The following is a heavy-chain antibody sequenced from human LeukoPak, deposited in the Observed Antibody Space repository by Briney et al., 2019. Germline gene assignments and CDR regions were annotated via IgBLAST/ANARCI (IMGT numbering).Heavy chain of an antibody. Sequence: SETLSLTCAVYGGSFSGYYWSWIRQPPGKGLEWIGEINHSGSTNYNPSLKSRVTISVDTSKNQFSLKLSSVTAADMAVYYCARHVAYYGSGSYWSPHFDYWGQGTLVTVSS. CDR2: INHSGST. D-gene: IGHD3-10*01. CDR3: ARHVAYYGSGSYWSPHFDY. CDR1: GGSFSGYY. J-gene: IGHJ4*02. V-gene: IGHV4-34*01.